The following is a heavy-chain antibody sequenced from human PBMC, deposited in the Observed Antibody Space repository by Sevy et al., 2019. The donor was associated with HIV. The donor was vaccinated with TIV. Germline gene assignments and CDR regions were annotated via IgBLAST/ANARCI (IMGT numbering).Heavy chain of an antibody. D-gene: IGHD3-16*01. V-gene: IGHV3-15*01. CDR3: TTGGSLFQH. CDR2: IKSKTDCGTT. Sequence: GGSLRLSCAASGFTFTNVRMSWVRQAPGKGLEWVAHIKSKTDCGTTDYAAPVRGRLTISRDNSKNKLYLQMNSLKTEDTAVYYCTTGGSLFQHWGQGTLVTVSS. J-gene: IGHJ1*01. CDR1: GFTFTNVR.